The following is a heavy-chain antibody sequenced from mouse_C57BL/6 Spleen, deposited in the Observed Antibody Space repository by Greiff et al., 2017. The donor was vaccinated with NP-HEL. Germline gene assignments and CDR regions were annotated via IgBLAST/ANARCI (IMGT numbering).Heavy chain of an antibody. CDR2: IDPSDSYT. V-gene: IGHV1-59*01. CDR3: ARYSNKEAWFAY. J-gene: IGHJ3*01. CDR1: GYTFTSYW. Sequence: QVQLKQPGAELVRPGTSVKLSCKASGYTFTSYWMHWVKQRPGQGLEWIGVIDPSDSYTNYNQKFKGKATLTVDTSSSTAYMQLSSLTSEDSAVYYCARYSNKEAWFAYWGQGTLVTVSA. D-gene: IGHD2-5*01.